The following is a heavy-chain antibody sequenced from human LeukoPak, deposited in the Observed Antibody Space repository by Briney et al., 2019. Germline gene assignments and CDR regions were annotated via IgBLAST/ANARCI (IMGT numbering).Heavy chain of an antibody. Sequence: GGSLRLSCAASGFTFDDYAMHWVRQAPGEGLEWVAGISWNSGSIGYAASVKGRFTISRDNAKNSLYLQMNSLRAEDTALYYCAKDRSIAAAGILDYWGQGTLVTVSS. CDR3: AKDRSIAAAGILDY. D-gene: IGHD6-13*01. V-gene: IGHV3-9*01. CDR1: GFTFDDYA. J-gene: IGHJ4*02. CDR2: ISWNSGSI.